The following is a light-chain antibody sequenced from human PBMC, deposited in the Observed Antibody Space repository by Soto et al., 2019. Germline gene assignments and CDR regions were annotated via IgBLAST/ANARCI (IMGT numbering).Light chain of an antibody. Sequence: QAVVTQEPSLTVSPGGTVTLTCASSTGAVTSGYYPNWFQQKPGQAPRALSYSTSNKHSWTPARFSGSLLGGNAALTLSGVQPQDEAEYYCLLYSGRAQLLFGGGTKLTVL. J-gene: IGLJ2*01. CDR2: STS. CDR1: TGAVTSGYY. V-gene: IGLV7-43*01. CDR3: LLYSGRAQLL.